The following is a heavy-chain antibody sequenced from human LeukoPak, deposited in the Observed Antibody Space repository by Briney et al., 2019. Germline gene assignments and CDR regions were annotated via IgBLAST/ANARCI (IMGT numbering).Heavy chain of an antibody. V-gene: IGHV3-74*01. CDR3: ARDQRGNWNDTPRY. CDR1: GFTFSSHW. Sequence: SGGSLRLSCAASGFTFSSHWVHWVRQTPGKGLVWVSRISSDASTTNYADSVKGRFTISRDNAKNTLYLQMNSLRDEDTAIYYCARDQRGNWNDTPRYWGQGTLVTVSS. J-gene: IGHJ4*02. D-gene: IGHD1-1*01. CDR2: ISSDASTT.